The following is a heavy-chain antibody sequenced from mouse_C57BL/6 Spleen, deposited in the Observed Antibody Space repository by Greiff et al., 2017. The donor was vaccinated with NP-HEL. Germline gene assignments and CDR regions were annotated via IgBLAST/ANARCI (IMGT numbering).Heavy chain of an antibody. D-gene: IGHD2-4*01. CDR1: GYTFTDYY. V-gene: IGHV1-26*01. J-gene: IGHJ2*01. Sequence: EVQLQQSGPELVKPGASVKISCKASGYTFTDYYMNWVKQSHGKSLEWIGDINPNNGGTSYNQKFKGKATLTVDKSSSTAYMELRSLTSEDSAVYYCARSGGLRPFDYWGQSTTLTVSS. CDR2: INPNNGGT. CDR3: ARSGGLRPFDY.